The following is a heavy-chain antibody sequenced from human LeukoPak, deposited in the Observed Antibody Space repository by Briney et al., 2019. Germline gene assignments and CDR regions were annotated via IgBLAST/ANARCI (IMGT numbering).Heavy chain of an antibody. J-gene: IGHJ6*03. CDR2: IYTRGST. D-gene: IGHD6-13*01. CDR3: ARYSSSWYGSYYYYMDV. V-gene: IGHV4-4*07. CDR1: GGSINNYY. Sequence: SETLSLTCTVSGGSINNYYWRWIRQPAGKGLEWIGRIYTRGSTNYNPSLKSRVTISVDTSKNQFSLKLSSVTAADTAVYYCARYSSSWYGSYYYYMDVWGKGTTVTVSS.